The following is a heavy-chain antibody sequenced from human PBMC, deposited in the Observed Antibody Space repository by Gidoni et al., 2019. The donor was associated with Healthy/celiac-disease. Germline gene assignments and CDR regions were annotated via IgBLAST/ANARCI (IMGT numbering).Heavy chain of an antibody. D-gene: IGHD3-3*01. V-gene: IGHV3-48*01. J-gene: IGHJ4*02. CDR1: GFTFSSYS. Sequence: EVQLVESGGGLVPPGGSLRLSCAASGFTFSSYSMNWVRQAPGKGLEWVSYISSSSSTIYYADSVKGRFTISRDNAKNSLYLQMNSLRAEDTAVYYCARDSGDFWSGYYLDYWGQGTLVTVSS. CDR3: ARDSGDFWSGYYLDY. CDR2: ISSSSSTI.